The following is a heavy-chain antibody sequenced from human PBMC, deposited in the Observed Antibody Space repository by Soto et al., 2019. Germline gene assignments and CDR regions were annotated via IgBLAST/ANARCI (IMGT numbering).Heavy chain of an antibody. V-gene: IGHV4-59*01. J-gene: IGHJ4*02. D-gene: IGHD1-1*01. CDR2: IYYSGST. Sequence: ETLSLTCTVSGGSISSYYWSWIRQPPGKGLEWIGYIYYSGSTNYNPSLKSRVTISVDTSKNQFSLKLSSVTAADTAVYYWARHGQLGHTYFDYWGQGTLVTVSS. CDR3: ARHGQLGHTYFDY. CDR1: GGSISSYY.